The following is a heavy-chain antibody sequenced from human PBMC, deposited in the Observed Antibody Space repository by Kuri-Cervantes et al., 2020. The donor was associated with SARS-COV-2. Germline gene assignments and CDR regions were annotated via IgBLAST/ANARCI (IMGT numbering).Heavy chain of an antibody. Sequence: SETLSLTCIVSGDSMDSVYYYWSWIRRPPGKGLEWIGYTLYSGSPYYNPSLKSRLSISVDTSKKQFSLNLGSVTVADTAVYYCARAQRDFCSASGDYWGQGLLVTVSS. J-gene: IGHJ4*02. V-gene: IGHV4-30-4*01. D-gene: IGHD3-3*01. CDR3: ARAQRDFCSASGDY. CDR2: TLYSGSP. CDR1: GDSMDSVYYY.